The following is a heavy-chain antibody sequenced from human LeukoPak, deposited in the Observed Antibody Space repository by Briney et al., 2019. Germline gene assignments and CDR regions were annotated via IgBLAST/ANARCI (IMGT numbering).Heavy chain of an antibody. D-gene: IGHD4-17*01. J-gene: IGHJ4*02. CDR1: GFTFSSYA. V-gene: IGHV3-23*01. CDR3: ASGTTVVTSIDY. CDR2: ISGSGGST. Sequence: QAGGSLRLSCAASGFTFSSYAMSWVRQAPGKGLEWVSAISGSGGSTYYADSVKGRFTISRDNSKNTLYLQMNSLRAEDTAVYYCASGTTVVTSIDYWGQGTLVTVSS.